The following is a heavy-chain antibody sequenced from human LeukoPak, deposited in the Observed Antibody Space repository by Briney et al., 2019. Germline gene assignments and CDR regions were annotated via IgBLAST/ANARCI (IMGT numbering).Heavy chain of an antibody. J-gene: IGHJ6*03. CDR3: ARSGAWSGYYNHYYYMDV. CDR1: GGSISSGSYY. D-gene: IGHD3-3*01. V-gene: IGHV4-61*02. Sequence: PSETLSLTCTVSGGSISSGSYYWSWIRQPAGKGLEWIGRIYTSGSTNYNPSLKSRVTISVDTSKNQFSLKLSSVTAADTAVYHCARSGAWSGYYNHYYYMDVWGKGTTVTISS. CDR2: IYTSGST.